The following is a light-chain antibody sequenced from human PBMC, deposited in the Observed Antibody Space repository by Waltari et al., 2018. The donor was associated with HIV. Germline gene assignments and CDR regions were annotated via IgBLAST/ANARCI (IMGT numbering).Light chain of an antibody. Sequence: QSVLTQPPSVSAAPGQKVTISCSGSSSIIGNNYVSWYQQIPGTAPRLVIYDTNDRPSGIPDRFSGSKSGTSATLGITGPQTGDEADYYCGTWDSSLSAVVFGGGTKLTVL. CDR3: GTWDSSLSAVV. CDR1: SSIIGNNY. CDR2: DTN. J-gene: IGLJ2*01. V-gene: IGLV1-51*01.